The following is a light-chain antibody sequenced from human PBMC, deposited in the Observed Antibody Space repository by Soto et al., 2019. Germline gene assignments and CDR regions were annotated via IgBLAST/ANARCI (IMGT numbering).Light chain of an antibody. Sequence: EIVMTQSPATLSVSPVERATLSCRASQSISSDLAWYQQKAGQAPRLLIYGASTRATGVPARFSGSGSGTEFTLTISSLQSEDFAVYYCQQYNKWPPLTFGGGTKVEIK. J-gene: IGKJ4*01. V-gene: IGKV3-15*01. CDR2: GAS. CDR1: QSISSD. CDR3: QQYNKWPPLT.